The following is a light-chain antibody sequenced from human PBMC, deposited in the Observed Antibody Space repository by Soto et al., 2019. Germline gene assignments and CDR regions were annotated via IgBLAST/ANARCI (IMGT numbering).Light chain of an antibody. CDR1: SSDVGSHNL. Sequence: QSALTQPASVSGSPGQSITISCTGTSSDVGSHNLVSWYQQHPGQAPKLMIYEVSKRPLGVSARFSASKSGNTSSLTIAGLQAEDEAAYYCCSYGGSRAVFGGGTQLPVL. V-gene: IGLV2-23*02. J-gene: IGLJ7*01. CDR3: CSYGGSRAV. CDR2: EVS.